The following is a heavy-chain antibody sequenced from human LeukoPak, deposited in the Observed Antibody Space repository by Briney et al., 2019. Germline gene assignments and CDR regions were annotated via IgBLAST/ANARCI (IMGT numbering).Heavy chain of an antibody. CDR2: MNPNSGNT. CDR1: GYTFTSYD. Sequence: ASVKVSCKASGYTFTSYDINWVRQATGQGLEWMGWMNPNSGNTGYAQKFQGRVTMTRNTSISTAYMELSSLRSEDTAVYYCARVQGRYYDSSGYPPSYWGQGTLVTVSS. D-gene: IGHD3-22*01. V-gene: IGHV1-8*01. CDR3: ARVQGRYYDSSGYPPSY. J-gene: IGHJ4*02.